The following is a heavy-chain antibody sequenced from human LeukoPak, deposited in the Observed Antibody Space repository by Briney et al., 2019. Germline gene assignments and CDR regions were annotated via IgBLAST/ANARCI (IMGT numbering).Heavy chain of an antibody. J-gene: IGHJ4*02. CDR1: GFTFSSYG. CDR2: IQYDGSNK. Sequence: GGSLRLSCAPSGFTFSSYGMHWVRQAPGKGLEWVAFIQYDGSNKYYADSVKGRFTISRDNSKNTLSLQMNSLRAEDTAVYYCARATPGGAIFGVVIGYYFDYWGQGTLVTVSS. D-gene: IGHD3-3*01. V-gene: IGHV3-30*02. CDR3: ARATPGGAIFGVVIGYYFDY.